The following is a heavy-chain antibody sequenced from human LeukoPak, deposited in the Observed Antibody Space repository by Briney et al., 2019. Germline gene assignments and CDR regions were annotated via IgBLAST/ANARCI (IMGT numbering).Heavy chain of an antibody. CDR2: IYYCGST. V-gene: IGHV4-31*03. CDR1: GGSISSGGYY. Sequence: SQTLSLTCTVSGGSISSGGYYWSWIRQHPGKGLEWIGYIYYCGSTYYNPSLKSRVTISVDTSKNQFSLKLSSVTAADTAVYYCAREVYYYDSSGYSYYFGYWGQGTLVTVSS. J-gene: IGHJ4*02. D-gene: IGHD3-22*01. CDR3: AREVYYYDSSGYSYYFGY.